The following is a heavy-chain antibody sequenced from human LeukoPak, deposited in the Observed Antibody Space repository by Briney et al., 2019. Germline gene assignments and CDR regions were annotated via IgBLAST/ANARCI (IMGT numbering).Heavy chain of an antibody. D-gene: IGHD3-9*01. J-gene: IGHJ4*02. Sequence: SVKVSCKASGGTFSSYAISWVRHAPGQGLEWMGGIIPIFGTANYAQKFQGRVTITADESTSTAYMELSSLRSEDTAVYYCAREPHYDILTGYYTDYWGQGTLVTVSS. V-gene: IGHV1-69*13. CDR2: IIPIFGTA. CDR1: GGTFSSYA. CDR3: AREPHYDILTGYYTDY.